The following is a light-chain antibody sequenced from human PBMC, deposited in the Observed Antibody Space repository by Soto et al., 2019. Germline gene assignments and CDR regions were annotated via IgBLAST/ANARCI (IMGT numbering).Light chain of an antibody. CDR1: QSVSSY. CDR2: DAS. CDR3: QQRSNRFRT. Sequence: EIGFTQSPATLSLSPGERATLSCRASQSVSSYLAWYQQNPGQAPRLLIYDASMRATGIPARFSGSGSGTDFTLTISSREREDFAVYYCQQRSNRFRTFGQGTKVDI. V-gene: IGKV3-11*01. J-gene: IGKJ1*01.